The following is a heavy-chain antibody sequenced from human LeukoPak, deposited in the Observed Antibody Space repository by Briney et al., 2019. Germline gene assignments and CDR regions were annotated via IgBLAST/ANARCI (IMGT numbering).Heavy chain of an antibody. CDR2: IYYSGST. CDR3: ARDRVYSGYDGRDYYYGMDV. CDR1: GGSISSGGYY. J-gene: IGHJ6*02. D-gene: IGHD5-12*01. Sequence: SQTLSLTCTVSGGSISSGGYYWSWIRQHPGKGLEWIGYIYYSGSTYYNPSLKSRVTISVGTSKNQFSLKLSSVTAADTAVYYCARDRVYSGYDGRDYYYGMDVWGQGTTVTVSS. V-gene: IGHV4-31*03.